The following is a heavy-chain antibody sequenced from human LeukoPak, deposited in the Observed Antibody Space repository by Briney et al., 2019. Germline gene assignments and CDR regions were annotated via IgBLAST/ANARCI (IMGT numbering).Heavy chain of an antibody. D-gene: IGHD4-23*01. CDR3: AKDKGRAVITPFDY. CDR1: GFSFSSYA. V-gene: IGHV3-23*01. CDR2: ISGSGGST. Sequence: GGSLRLSCAASGFSFSSYAMSWVRQAPGKGLEWVSAISGSGGSTYYADSVKGRFTNSRDNSKNTLYLQMNSLRAEDTAVYYCAKDKGRAVITPFDYWGQGTLVTVSS. J-gene: IGHJ4*02.